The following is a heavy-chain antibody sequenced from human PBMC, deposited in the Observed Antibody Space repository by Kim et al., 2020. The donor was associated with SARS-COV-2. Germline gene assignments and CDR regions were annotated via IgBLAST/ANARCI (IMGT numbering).Heavy chain of an antibody. J-gene: IGHJ4*02. CDR2: T. CDR3: AGGAYGDVSFDY. V-gene: IGHV1-18*01. Sequence: TKYGQKVQGRVSITTDTSTNTAYMELGSLRSDETAMYYCAGGAYGDVSFDYWGQGTLVTVSS. D-gene: IGHD3-10*01.